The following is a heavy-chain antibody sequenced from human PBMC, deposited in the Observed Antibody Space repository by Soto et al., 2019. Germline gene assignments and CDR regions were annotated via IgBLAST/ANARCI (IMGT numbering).Heavy chain of an antibody. J-gene: IGHJ4*02. CDR2: IYTSGST. D-gene: IGHD3-22*01. CDR3: ARAGYYDSSGYYPLDDY. V-gene: IGHV4-4*07. Sequence: ETLCLNCAVSGASISSYYWSWIRQPSGKGPEWIGRIYTSGSTNYNPSLKSRVTMSVDTSKNQSSLKLRSVTAADTAVYYCARAGYYDSSGYYPLDDYWGQGTLVTVSS. CDR1: GASISSYY.